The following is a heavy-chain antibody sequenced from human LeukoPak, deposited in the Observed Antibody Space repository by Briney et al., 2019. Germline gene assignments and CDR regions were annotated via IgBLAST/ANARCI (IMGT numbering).Heavy chain of an antibody. CDR3: AKDGTPITFGGVIAGWYFDY. CDR1: GSTFSSYG. Sequence: PGGSLRLSCAASGSTFSSYGMHWVRQAPGKGLEWVAVISYDGSNKYYADSVKGRFTISRDNSKNTLYLQMNSLRAEDTAVYYCAKDGTPITFGGVIAGWYFDYWGQGTLVTVSS. J-gene: IGHJ4*02. CDR2: ISYDGSNK. V-gene: IGHV3-30*18. D-gene: IGHD3-16*02.